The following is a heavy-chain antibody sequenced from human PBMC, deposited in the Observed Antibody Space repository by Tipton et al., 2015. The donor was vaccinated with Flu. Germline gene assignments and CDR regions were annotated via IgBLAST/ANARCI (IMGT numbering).Heavy chain of an antibody. D-gene: IGHD4-11*01. V-gene: IGHV4-59*01. CDR3: ARMTTALNFDY. CDR2: IYYSGST. J-gene: IGHJ4*02. CDR1: GGSISSYY. Sequence: GLVKPSETLSLTCTVPGGSISSYYWSWIRQPPGKGLEWIGYIYYSGSTNYNPSLKSRVTISVDTSKNQFSLKLSSVTAADTAVYYCARMTTALNFDYWGQGTLVTVSS.